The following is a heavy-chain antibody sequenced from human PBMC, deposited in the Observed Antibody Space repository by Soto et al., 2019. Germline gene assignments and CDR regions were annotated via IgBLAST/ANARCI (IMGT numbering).Heavy chain of an antibody. CDR2: INPANGNT. J-gene: IGHJ3*01. V-gene: IGHV1-3*01. CDR1: GFTFSDTL. D-gene: IGHD1-26*01. CDR3: ARDIVSVAPRANDAFDV. Sequence: QVPLVQSGAELKKPGASVNISCQASGFTFSDTLINWVRQGPGQRLEWMGWINPANGNTRYSEPFQGRVTISSLSSASTAYVALSDLTSEDTDVYYCARDIVSVAPRANDAFDVWGQGTMITVSS.